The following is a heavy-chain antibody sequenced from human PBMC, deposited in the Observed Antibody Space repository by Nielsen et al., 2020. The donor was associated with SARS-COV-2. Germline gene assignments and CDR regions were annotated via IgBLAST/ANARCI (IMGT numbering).Heavy chain of an antibody. J-gene: IGHJ6*02. D-gene: IGHD1-14*01. Sequence: GGSLRLSCAASGFTFSSYSMNWVRQAPGKGLEWVSSISSSSSYIYYADSVKGRFTISRDNAKNSLYLQMNSLRAEDTAVYYCARDLARKYYYYGMDVWGQGTTVTVSS. V-gene: IGHV3-21*01. CDR3: ARDLARKYYYYGMDV. CDR2: ISSSSSYI. CDR1: GFTFSSYS.